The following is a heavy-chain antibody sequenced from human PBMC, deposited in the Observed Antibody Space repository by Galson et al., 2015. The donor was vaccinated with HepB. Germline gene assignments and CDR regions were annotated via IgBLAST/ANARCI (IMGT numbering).Heavy chain of an antibody. CDR3: AGSVVRGVSAFYY. V-gene: IGHV3-53*01. CDR2: IYSGGST. CDR1: GFTVSSNH. D-gene: IGHD3-10*01. J-gene: IGHJ4*02. Sequence: SLRLSCAASGFTVSSNHMSWVRQAPGKGLEWVSVIYSGGSTYYADSVKGRFTISRDNSKNTLYLQMNSLRAEDTAVYYCAGSVVRGVSAFYYWGQGTLVTVSS.